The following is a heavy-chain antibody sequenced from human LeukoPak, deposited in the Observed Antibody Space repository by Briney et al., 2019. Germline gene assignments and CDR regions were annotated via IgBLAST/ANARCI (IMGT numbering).Heavy chain of an antibody. CDR1: GFTFSSYS. D-gene: IGHD1-26*01. CDR3: ARAVGGSLDFDY. J-gene: IGHJ4*02. V-gene: IGHV3-23*01. Sequence: GGSLRLSCAASGFTFSSYSMNWVRQAPGKGLEWVSAISGNGGSTFYTDAVKGRFTISRDNSKNTLYLQMNSLRAEDTAVYYCARAVGGSLDFDYWGQGTLVTVSS. CDR2: ISGNGGST.